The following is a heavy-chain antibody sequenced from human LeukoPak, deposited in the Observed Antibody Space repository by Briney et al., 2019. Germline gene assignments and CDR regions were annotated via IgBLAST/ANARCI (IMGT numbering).Heavy chain of an antibody. CDR3: ARSVVPAAIFDY. CDR1: GASIRSHY. D-gene: IGHD2-2*01. J-gene: IGHJ4*02. V-gene: IGHV4-59*11. CDR2: MYYSGNS. Sequence: SETLSLTCTVSGASIRSHYWSWIRQPPGKGLEWIGYMYYSGNSNYNPALKSRVTISVDRSKNQFSLKLSSVTAADTAVYYCARSVVPAAIFDYWGQGTLVTVSS.